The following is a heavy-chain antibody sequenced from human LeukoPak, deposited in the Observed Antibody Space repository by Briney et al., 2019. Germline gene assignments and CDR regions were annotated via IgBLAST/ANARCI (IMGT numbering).Heavy chain of an antibody. V-gene: IGHV4-4*07. CDR3: ARLKFYDSTGYSPGHYMDV. Sequence: SETLSLTCTVSGGPMFSYYWSWIRQTAGKGLEWIGRFYPGVGTDYNPSLKSRVTMSVGTSKNQFALKLSAVTAADTAVYYCARLKFYDSTGYSPGHYMDVWGKRTTVTVSS. D-gene: IGHD3-22*01. J-gene: IGHJ6*03. CDR2: FYPGVGT. CDR1: GGPMFSYY.